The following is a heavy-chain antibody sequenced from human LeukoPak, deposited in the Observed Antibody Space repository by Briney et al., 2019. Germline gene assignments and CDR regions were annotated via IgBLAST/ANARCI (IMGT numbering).Heavy chain of an antibody. CDR2: ISSSSSYI. J-gene: IGHJ4*02. V-gene: IGHV3-21*01. CDR1: GFTFSSYE. CDR3: ARDLGIGRGFDY. D-gene: IGHD2-15*01. Sequence: GGSLRLSCAASGFTFSSYEMNWVRQAPGKGLEWVSSISSSSSYIYYADSVKGRFTISRDNAKNSLYLQMNSLRAEDTAVYYCARDLGIGRGFDYWGQGTLVTVSS.